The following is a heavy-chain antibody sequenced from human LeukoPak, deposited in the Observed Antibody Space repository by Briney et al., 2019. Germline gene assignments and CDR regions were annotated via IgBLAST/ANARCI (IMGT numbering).Heavy chain of an antibody. D-gene: IGHD3-3*01. CDR2: ISGSGGST. J-gene: IGHJ6*03. CDR3: AKESTYDFWSGYYNYYMDV. Sequence: PGGSLRLSCAASGFTFSSYAMSWVRQAPGKGLEWVSAISGSGGSTYYADSVKGRFTISRDNSKNTLYLQMNSLRAEDTAVYYCAKESTYDFWSGYYNYYMDVWGKGTTVTVSS. V-gene: IGHV3-23*01. CDR1: GFTFSSYA.